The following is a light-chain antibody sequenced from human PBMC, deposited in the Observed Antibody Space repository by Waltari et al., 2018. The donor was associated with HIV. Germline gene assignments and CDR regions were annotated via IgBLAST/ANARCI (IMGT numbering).Light chain of an antibody. V-gene: IGKV3-15*01. J-gene: IGKJ4*01. CDR1: QSVFNN. Sequence: ILLTQSPATLSVSPGDRATLSCTASQSVFNNLAWYQQRPGQAPRLLIYGASTRITTVADRFSGSGSGTEFTLTINNLQSEDLGLYYCQQYNDWLEPTFGGGTKVEV. CDR2: GAS. CDR3: QQYNDWLEPT.